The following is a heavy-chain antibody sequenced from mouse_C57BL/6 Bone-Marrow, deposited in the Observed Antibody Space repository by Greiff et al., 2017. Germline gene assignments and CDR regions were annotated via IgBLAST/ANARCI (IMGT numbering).Heavy chain of an antibody. CDR1: GYSFTHYN. D-gene: IGHD1-1*01. Sequence: EVQVVESGPELVKPGASVKISCKASGYSFTHYNMNWVKQSNGKSLEWIGVINPNYGTSSYNQKFKGKATLTVDQSSSTAYMQLNSLTSEDSAVYYCARPILRFYAMDYWGQGTSVTVSS. CDR2: INPNYGTS. V-gene: IGHV1-39*01. J-gene: IGHJ4*01. CDR3: ARPILRFYAMDY.